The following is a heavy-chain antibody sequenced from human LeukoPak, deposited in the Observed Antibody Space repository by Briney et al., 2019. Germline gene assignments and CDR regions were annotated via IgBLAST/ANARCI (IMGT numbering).Heavy chain of an antibody. D-gene: IGHD3-10*01. Sequence: SETLSLTCTVSGGSISSGSFYWSWIRQPAGKGLEWIGRIYTSGSTNYNPSLKSRVTISVDTSKNQFSLKLSSVTAADTAVYYCASYGSGRGYFDYWGQGTLVTVSS. V-gene: IGHV4-61*02. J-gene: IGHJ4*02. CDR3: ASYGSGRGYFDY. CDR2: IYTSGST. CDR1: GGSISSGSFY.